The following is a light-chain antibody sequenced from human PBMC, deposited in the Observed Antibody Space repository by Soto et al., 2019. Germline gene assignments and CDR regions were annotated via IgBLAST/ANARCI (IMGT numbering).Light chain of an antibody. CDR2: YDS. CDR1: NIGSKS. CDR3: QVWDSSSDHRGV. V-gene: IGLV3-21*04. Sequence: SYELTQPPSASVAPGKTARITCGGNNIGSKSVHWYQQKPGQAPVLVIYYDSDRPSGIPERFSGSNSGNTATLTISRVEAGDEADYYCQVWDSSSDHRGVFGTGTKLTVL. J-gene: IGLJ1*01.